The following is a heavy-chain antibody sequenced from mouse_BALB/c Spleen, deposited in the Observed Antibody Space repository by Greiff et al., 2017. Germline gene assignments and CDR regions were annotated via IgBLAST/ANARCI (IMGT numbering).Heavy chain of an antibody. CDR2: ISYSGST. D-gene: IGHD1-2*01. J-gene: IGHJ3*01. V-gene: IGHV3-2*02. CDR3: ARWALLRLQFAY. CDR1: GYSITSDYA. Sequence: EVKVEESGPGLVKPSQSLSLTCTVTGYSITSDYAWNWIRQFPGNQLEWMGYISYSGSTSYNPSLKSRISITRDTSKNQFFLQLNSVTTEDTATYYCARWALLRLQFAYWGQGTLVTVSA.